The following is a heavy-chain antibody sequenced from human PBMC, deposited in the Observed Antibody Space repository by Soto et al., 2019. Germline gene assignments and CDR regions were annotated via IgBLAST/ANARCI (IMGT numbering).Heavy chain of an antibody. V-gene: IGHV3-23*01. CDR3: VSAHY. CDR1: GFKSVDYA. J-gene: IGHJ4*02. Sequence: GGSLRLSCAASGFKSVDYAMGWVRQAPGKGLEWVAAISGTGARTFYDDSVKGRFTISRDNSRSTLYLQMNSLRAEDTGADQLVSAHYWGQGTLVTVSS. CDR2: ISGTGART. D-gene: IGHD2-2*01.